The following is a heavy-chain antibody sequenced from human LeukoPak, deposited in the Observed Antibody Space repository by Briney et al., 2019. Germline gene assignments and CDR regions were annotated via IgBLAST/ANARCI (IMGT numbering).Heavy chain of an antibody. CDR1: GYTFTSYG. CDR3: ARVLGAHRYGSIDH. J-gene: IGHJ4*02. Sequence: ASVKVSCKASGYTFTSYGISWVRQAPGQGLEWMGIINPSSGSTSYAQKFQGRVTMTRDTSTSTVYMELSSLRSEDTAIYYCARVLGAHRYGSIDHWGQGTLVTVSS. V-gene: IGHV1-46*01. CDR2: INPSSGST. D-gene: IGHD5-18*01.